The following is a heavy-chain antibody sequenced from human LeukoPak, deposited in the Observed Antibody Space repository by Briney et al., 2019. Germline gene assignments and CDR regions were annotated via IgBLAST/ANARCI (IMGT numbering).Heavy chain of an antibody. CDR2: INHSGST. CDR3: ARDSSDIRSLIAH. V-gene: IGHV4-34*01. D-gene: IGHD2-15*01. J-gene: IGHJ1*01. CDR1: GGSFSGYY. Sequence: PSETLSLTCAVYGGSFSGYYWSWIRQPPGKGLEWIGEINHSGSTNYNPSPKSRVTISVDTSKNQFSLKLSSVTAADTAVYYCARDSSDIRSLIAHWGQGTLVTVSS.